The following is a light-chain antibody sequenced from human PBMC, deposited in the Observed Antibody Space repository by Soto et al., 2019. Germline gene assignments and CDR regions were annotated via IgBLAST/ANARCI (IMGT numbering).Light chain of an antibody. CDR1: QTVSTY. Sequence: DTPMTQSPSSLSASVGDRIIITCRASQTVSTYLNWYQQKAGQAPTLLISATSTLQSGVPSRFSGSGSGTEFTLTITSLQPEDFVTYYCQQTYTTPRTFGQGTKVAFK. CDR2: ATS. CDR3: QQTYTTPRT. J-gene: IGKJ1*01. V-gene: IGKV1-39*01.